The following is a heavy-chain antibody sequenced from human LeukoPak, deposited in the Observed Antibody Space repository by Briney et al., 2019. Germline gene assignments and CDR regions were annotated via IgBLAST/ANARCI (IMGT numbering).Heavy chain of an antibody. V-gene: IGHV6-1*01. CDR2: TYYVSKWYK. D-gene: IGHD6-13*01. Sequence: PTLSLTFAISVDSVSINSAAWSWVRQSPSRGLEWEGSTYYVSKWYKDYAVSVKSRITINPDTSKNPFSLQLTYVTTEATAVYYCARSCSWSIDYWGQGTLVTVSS. CDR1: VDSVSINSAA. CDR3: ARSCSWSIDY. J-gene: IGHJ4*02.